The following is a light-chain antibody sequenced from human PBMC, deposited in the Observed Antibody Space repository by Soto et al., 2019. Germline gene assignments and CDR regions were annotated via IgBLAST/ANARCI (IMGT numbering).Light chain of an antibody. CDR2: DVS. J-gene: IGLJ1*01. Sequence: QSVLTQPASVSGSPGQSITISCTGTSSDVGGYNYVSWYQQHPGKAPKLIIYDVSNRPSGVSNRFSGSKSGNTASLTISGLQAEDEADYYCSSYTSSSTWVFGTGTKLTVL. CDR1: SSDVGGYNY. V-gene: IGLV2-14*01. CDR3: SSYTSSSTWV.